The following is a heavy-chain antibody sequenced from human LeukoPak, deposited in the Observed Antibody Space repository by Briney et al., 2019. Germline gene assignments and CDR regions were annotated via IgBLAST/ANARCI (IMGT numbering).Heavy chain of an antibody. CDR3: ARANIRGRGAPAGGCSAP. D-gene: IGHD3-10*01. J-gene: IGHJ5*02. Sequence: SETLPLTCAVYGGSFSGYYWSWIRQPPGKGLEWIGEINHSGSTNYNPSLKSRVTISVDTSKNQFSLKLSSVTAADTAVYYCARANIRGRGAPAGGCSAPGGRGPLATVSS. V-gene: IGHV4-34*01. CDR1: GGSFSGYY. CDR2: INHSGST.